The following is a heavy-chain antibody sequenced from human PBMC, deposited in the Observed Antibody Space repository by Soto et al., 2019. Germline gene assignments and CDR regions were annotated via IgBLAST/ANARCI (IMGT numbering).Heavy chain of an antibody. D-gene: IGHD3-16*01. J-gene: IGHJ5*02. V-gene: IGHV1-8*01. Sequence: ASVKVSCKASGFSFTNNDVTWVRQATGQGLEWMGWMNPGSGDTGYAQKFQGRVTMTRDISIATAYMELSSLRSDDTAIYYCARMATFGSLNWFDPWGQGTLVTVSS. CDR3: ARMATFGSLNWFDP. CDR1: GFSFTNND. CDR2: MNPGSGDT.